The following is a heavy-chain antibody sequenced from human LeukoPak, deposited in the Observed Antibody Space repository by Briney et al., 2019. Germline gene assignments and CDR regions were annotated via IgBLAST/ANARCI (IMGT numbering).Heavy chain of an antibody. V-gene: IGHV3-74*01. J-gene: IGHJ5*02. CDR1: GFTLSNYW. CDR3: ARERITISNWFYP. CDR2: INSDGSNI. Sequence: PGGSLRLSCAASGFTLSNYWMHWVSQAPGKRLVWVSRINSDGSNINYADSVKGRFTISRDNAKNTLYLQMNSLRAEDTAVYYCARERITISNWFYPWGQGTLVTVSS. D-gene: IGHD3-9*01.